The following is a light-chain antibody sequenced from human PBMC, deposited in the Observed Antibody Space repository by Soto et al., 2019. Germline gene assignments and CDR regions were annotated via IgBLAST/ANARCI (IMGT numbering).Light chain of an antibody. J-gene: IGKJ2*01. CDR2: DAS. Sequence: DIQMTQSPSTLSASVGDRVTITCRASQSISSWLAWYQQKPGKAPKLLIYDASSLESGVPSRFSGSGSGTEFTLTISSLQPDDFATYYCQQYNSYSRWNTFGQGTKLEIK. CDR3: QQYNSYSRWNT. V-gene: IGKV1-5*01. CDR1: QSISSW.